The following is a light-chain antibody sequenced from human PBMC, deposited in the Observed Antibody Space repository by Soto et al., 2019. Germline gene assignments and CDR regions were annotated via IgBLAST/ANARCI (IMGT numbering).Light chain of an antibody. CDR2: AAS. Sequence: DVQMTQSPSSVSASVGDRVIITCRASQSVDTWLAWYQHKPGKAPKLLIYAASTLDTGVPSRFSGSGTGTDFTLTISSLQPEDFATYFCQQANSFPLTFGGGTQVEIK. CDR1: QSVDTW. J-gene: IGKJ4*01. V-gene: IGKV1-12*01. CDR3: QQANSFPLT.